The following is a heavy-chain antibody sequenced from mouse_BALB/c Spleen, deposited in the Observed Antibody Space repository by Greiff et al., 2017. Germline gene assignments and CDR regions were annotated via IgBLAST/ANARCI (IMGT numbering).Heavy chain of an antibody. D-gene: IGHD2-14*01. CDR1: GFNIKDTY. J-gene: IGHJ2*01. CDR3: ARKENYRYALNY. V-gene: IGHV1-14*01. CDR2: INPYNDGT. Sequence: VQLQQSGAELVKPGASVKLSCTASGFNIKDTYMHWVKQRPEQGLEWIGYINPYNDGTKYNEKFKGKATLTSDKSSSTAYMELSSLTSEDSAVYYCARKENYRYALNYWGQGTTLTVSS.